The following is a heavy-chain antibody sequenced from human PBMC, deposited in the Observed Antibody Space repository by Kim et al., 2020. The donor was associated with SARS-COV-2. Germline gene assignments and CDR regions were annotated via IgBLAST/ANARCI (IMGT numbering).Heavy chain of an antibody. J-gene: IGHJ4*02. D-gene: IGHD6-25*01. Sequence: ASVKVSCKASGYTFSNYAIHWVRQAPGQRLECMGWIIGGNGNIYYSQKFQGRVTFTRDTSATTAYMELTSLRSEDTAIYYCARGSGPGLGYWGQGTLVTVSS. CDR2: IIGGNGNI. CDR3: ARGSGPGLGY. V-gene: IGHV1-3*01. CDR1: GYTFSNYA.